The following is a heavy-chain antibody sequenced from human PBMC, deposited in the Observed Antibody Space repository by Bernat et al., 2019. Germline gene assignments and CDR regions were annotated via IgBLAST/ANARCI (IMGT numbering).Heavy chain of an antibody. CDR2: TRDKAKSYTT. D-gene: IGHD2-21*02. V-gene: IGHV3-72*01. Sequence: VQLVESGGGVVQPGRSLRLSCAGSGFTLSDHYMDWIRQAPGKGLEWVGLTRDKAKSYTTEYAASVKGRFTISRDDSGNSLYLQMNSLKSEDTAVYYCARLPTSVVVTADWGQGTLVIVSS. CDR3: ARLPTSVVVTAD. J-gene: IGHJ4*02. CDR1: GFTLSDHY.